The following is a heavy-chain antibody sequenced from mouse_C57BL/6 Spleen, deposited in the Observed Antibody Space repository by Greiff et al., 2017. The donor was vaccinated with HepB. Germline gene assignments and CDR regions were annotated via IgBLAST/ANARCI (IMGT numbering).Heavy chain of an antibody. J-gene: IGHJ1*03. V-gene: IGHV1-82*01. CDR2: IYPGDGDT. Sequence: VHLVESGPELVKPGASVKISCKASGYAFSSSWMNWVKQRPGKGLEWIGRIYPGDGDTNYNGKFKGKATLTADKSSSTAYMQLSSLTSEDSAVYFCARWKLPHWYFDVWGTGTTVTVSS. D-gene: IGHD4-1*01. CDR1: GYAFSSSW. CDR3: ARWKLPHWYFDV.